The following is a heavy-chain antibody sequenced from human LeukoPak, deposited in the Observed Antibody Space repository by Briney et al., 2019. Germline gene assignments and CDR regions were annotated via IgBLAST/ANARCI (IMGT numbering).Heavy chain of an antibody. V-gene: IGHV3-43*02. CDR3: AKDWMPNFDY. J-gene: IGHJ4*02. Sequence: GGSLRLSCTASGFTFGDYAMHWVRQAPGKGLEWVSLISGDGGSTYYADSVKGRFTISRDNSKNSLYLQMNSPRTEDTALYYCAKDWMPNFDYWGQGTLVTVSS. CDR1: GFTFGDYA. CDR2: ISGDGGST. D-gene: IGHD2-2*01.